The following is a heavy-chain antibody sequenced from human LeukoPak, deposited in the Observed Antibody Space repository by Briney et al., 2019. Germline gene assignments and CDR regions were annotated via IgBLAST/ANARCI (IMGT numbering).Heavy chain of an antibody. J-gene: IGHJ5*02. CDR3: ARQKGVWFGELSNWFDP. CDR1: GGSISSSSYY. D-gene: IGHD3-10*01. CDR2: IYYSGST. V-gene: IGHV4-39*01. Sequence: SETLSLTCTVSGGSISSSSYYWGWIRQPPGKGLEWIGSIYYSGSTYYNPSLKSRVTISVDTSKNQFSLKLSSVTAADTAVYYCARQKGVWFGELSNWFDPWGQGTLVTVSS.